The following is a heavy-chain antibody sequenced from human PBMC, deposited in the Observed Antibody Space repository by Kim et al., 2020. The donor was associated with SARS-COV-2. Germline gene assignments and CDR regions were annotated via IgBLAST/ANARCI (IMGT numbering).Heavy chain of an antibody. CDR3: ARDKTGAS. V-gene: IGHV3-7*01. Sequence: GRQDYYASSVKGRFTISRDNAKNSLYLQINSLRAEDTALYYCARDKTGASWGQGTLVTVSS. J-gene: IGHJ4*02. CDR2: GRQD. D-gene: IGHD1-26*01.